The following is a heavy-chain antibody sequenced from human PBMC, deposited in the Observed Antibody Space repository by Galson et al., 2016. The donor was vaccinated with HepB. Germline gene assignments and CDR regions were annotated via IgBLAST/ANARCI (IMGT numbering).Heavy chain of an antibody. V-gene: IGHV3-66*02. J-gene: IGHJ3*01. Sequence: SLRLSCAASGFTVSNKYMSWVRQAPGKGPEWVSVIYSDDTTHYADSVKGRFTISRDSSKNTLHLQMNSLTSDDTAVYYCARDRGRWGDSFDLWGQGTKVTVSA. CDR3: ARDRGRWGDSFDL. CDR1: GFTVSNKY. CDR2: IYSDDTT. D-gene: IGHD3-16*01.